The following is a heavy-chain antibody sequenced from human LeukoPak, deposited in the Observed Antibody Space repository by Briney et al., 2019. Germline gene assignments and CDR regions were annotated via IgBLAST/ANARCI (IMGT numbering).Heavy chain of an antibody. CDR3: ASAYYYDSSGNHYYFDY. CDR1: GGPISSSSYY. CDR2: IYYSGST. J-gene: IGHJ4*02. V-gene: IGHV4-39*01. Sequence: PSETLSLTCTVSGGPISSSSYYWGWIRQPPGKGLEGIGSIYYSGSTYYNPSLKRRVTISVDTSKNQFSLKLSSVTAADTAVYYCASAYYYDSSGNHYYFDYWGQGTLVTVSS. D-gene: IGHD3-22*01.